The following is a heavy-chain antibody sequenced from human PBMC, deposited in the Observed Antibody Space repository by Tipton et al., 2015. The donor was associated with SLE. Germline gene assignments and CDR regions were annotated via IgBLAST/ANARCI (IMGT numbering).Heavy chain of an antibody. Sequence: TLSLTCTVSGGSISSSSYYWGWIRQPPGKGLEWIGSIYYSGSTYYNPSLKSRVTISVDTSKNQFSLKLSSVTAADTAVYYCARGLSPLHYTPAYWGQGTLVTVSS. D-gene: IGHD3-3*01. CDR1: GGSISSSSYY. J-gene: IGHJ4*02. CDR2: IYYSGST. CDR3: ARGLSPLHYTPAY. V-gene: IGHV4-39*07.